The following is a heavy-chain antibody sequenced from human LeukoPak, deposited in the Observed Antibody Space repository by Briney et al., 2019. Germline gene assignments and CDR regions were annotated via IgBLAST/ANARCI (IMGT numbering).Heavy chain of an antibody. D-gene: IGHD5-18*01. CDR3: ARYGYSYGYYFDY. J-gene: IGHJ4*02. Sequence: SQTLSLTCTVSGGSLSSYYWSWIRQPPGKGLEWIGYIYYSGSTNYNPSLKSRVTISVDTSKNQFSLKLSSVTAADTAVYYCARYGYSYGYYFDYWGQGTLVTVSS. CDR1: GGSLSSYY. V-gene: IGHV4-59*08. CDR2: IYYSGST.